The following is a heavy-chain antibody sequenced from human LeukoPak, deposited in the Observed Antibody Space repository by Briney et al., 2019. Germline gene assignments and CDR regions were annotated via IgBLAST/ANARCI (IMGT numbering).Heavy chain of an antibody. V-gene: IGHV4-34*01. J-gene: IGHJ4*02. CDR2: INHSGST. D-gene: IGHD5-18*01. Sequence: SETLSLTCAVYGGSFSGYYWSWIRQPPGKGLEWIGEINHSGSTNYNPSLKSRVTISVDTSKNQFSLKLSSVTAADTAVYYCASQISSGYSYGYADYWGQGTLVTVSS. CDR1: GGSFSGYY. CDR3: ASQISSGYSYGYADY.